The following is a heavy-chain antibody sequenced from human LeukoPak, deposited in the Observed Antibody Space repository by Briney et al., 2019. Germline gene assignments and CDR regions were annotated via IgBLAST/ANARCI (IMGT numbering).Heavy chain of an antibody. V-gene: IGHV1-24*01. D-gene: IGHD3-9*01. CDR1: GYTLTELS. CDR3: ATAGGPSTYDILTGDIQPRDAFDI. Sequence: ASVKVSCKVSGYTLTELSMHWVRQAPGKGLEWMGGFDPEDGETIYAQKFQGRVTMTEDTSTDTAYMELSSLRSEDTAVYYCATAGGPSTYDILTGDIQPRDAFDIWGQGTMVTVSS. J-gene: IGHJ3*02. CDR2: FDPEDGET.